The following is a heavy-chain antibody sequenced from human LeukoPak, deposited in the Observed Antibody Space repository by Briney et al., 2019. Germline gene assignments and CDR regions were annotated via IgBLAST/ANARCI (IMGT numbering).Heavy chain of an antibody. V-gene: IGHV1-18*01. CDR3: ARYLVGATGLDY. CDR1: GYTFTSYG. CDR2: ISAYNGNT. D-gene: IGHD1-26*01. Sequence: EASAKVSCKASGYTFTSYGVSWVRQAPGQGLEWMGWISAYNGNTNYAQKLQGRVTMPTDTSTSTAYMELRSLRSDDTAVYYCARYLVGATGLDYWGQGTLVTVSS. J-gene: IGHJ4*02.